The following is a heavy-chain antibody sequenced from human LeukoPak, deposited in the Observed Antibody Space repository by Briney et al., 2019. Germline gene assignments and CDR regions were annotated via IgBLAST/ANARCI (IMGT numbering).Heavy chain of an antibody. CDR2: ISWNSVSI. CDR3: ARVYGVVVVAAADY. J-gene: IGHJ4*02. V-gene: IGHV3-9*02. D-gene: IGHD2-15*01. CDR1: GFTPDDYV. Sequence: GGSLRLSCAVSGFTPDDYVMHWVRQAPGKGLEWVSGISWNSVSIGYAGSVKGRFTISRDNAKNSLYLQMNRLRAEDTAVYYCARVYGVVVVAAADYWGQGTLVTVSS.